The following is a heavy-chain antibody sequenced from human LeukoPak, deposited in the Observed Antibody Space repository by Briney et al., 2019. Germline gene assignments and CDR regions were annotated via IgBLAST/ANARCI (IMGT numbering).Heavy chain of an antibody. D-gene: IGHD1-7*01. CDR1: GFTFSNYW. CDR2: ISSSSSYI. CDR3: ASRITGTTMGDY. J-gene: IGHJ4*02. V-gene: IGHV3-21*01. Sequence: PGGSLRLSCVFSGFTFSNYWMKWVRQAPGKGLEWVSSISSSSSYIYYADSVKGRFTISRDNAKNSLYLQMNSLRAEDTAVYYCASRITGTTMGDYWGQGTLVTVSS.